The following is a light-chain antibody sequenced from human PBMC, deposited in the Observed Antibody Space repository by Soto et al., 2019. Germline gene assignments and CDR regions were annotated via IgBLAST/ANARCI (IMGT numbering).Light chain of an antibody. J-gene: IGKJ2*01. CDR1: QSIATF. Sequence: EIVLTQSPATLSLSPGERATLSCRASQSIATFLTWYQQKPGQPPRRLIYDASKRATVIPARFSGSGSGTDFSLTLSRLEPADFAIYYCQQSTIWPPTHTFGQGTKLEIK. CDR2: DAS. CDR3: QQSTIWPPTHT. V-gene: IGKV3-11*01.